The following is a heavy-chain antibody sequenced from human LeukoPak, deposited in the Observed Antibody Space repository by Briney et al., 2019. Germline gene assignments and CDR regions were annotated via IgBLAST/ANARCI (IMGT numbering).Heavy chain of an antibody. Sequence: SETLSLTCTVSGGSISSYYWSWIRQPPGKGLEWIGYIYYSGSTNYNPSLKSRVTISVDTSKNQFPLKLSSVTAADTAVYYCAGVGATHAFDIWGQGTMVTVSS. J-gene: IGHJ3*02. CDR1: GGSISSYY. D-gene: IGHD1-26*01. CDR3: AGVGATHAFDI. V-gene: IGHV4-59*01. CDR2: IYYSGST.